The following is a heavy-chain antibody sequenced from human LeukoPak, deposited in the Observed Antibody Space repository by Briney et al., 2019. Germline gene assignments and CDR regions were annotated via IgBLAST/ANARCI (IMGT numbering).Heavy chain of an antibody. D-gene: IGHD3-16*01. CDR3: AKWGNLGFDP. V-gene: IGHV3-23*01. Sequence: GGSLRLSYAPSGFTFTDYAMSCVRQAPEKRLDWVSLLSGRSSSTYYADSGKGRFTISRDNSKNTLYLQMDSLRAEDTAVYYCAKWGNLGFDPWGQGILVTVSS. CDR1: GFTFTDYA. J-gene: IGHJ5*02. CDR2: LSGRSSST.